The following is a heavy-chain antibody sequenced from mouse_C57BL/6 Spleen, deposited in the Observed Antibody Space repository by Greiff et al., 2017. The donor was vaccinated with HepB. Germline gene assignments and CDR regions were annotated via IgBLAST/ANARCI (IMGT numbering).Heavy chain of an antibody. CDR3: ARDRSYYAMDY. CDR1: GFTFSSYA. Sequence: DVHLVESGGGLVKPGGSLKLSCAASGFTFSSYAMSWVRQTPEKRLEWVATISDGGSYTYYPDNVKGRFTISRDNAKNNLYLQMSHLKSEDTAMYYCARDRSYYAMDYWGQGTSVTVSS. D-gene: IGHD1-1*01. CDR2: ISDGGSYT. J-gene: IGHJ4*01. V-gene: IGHV5-4*01.